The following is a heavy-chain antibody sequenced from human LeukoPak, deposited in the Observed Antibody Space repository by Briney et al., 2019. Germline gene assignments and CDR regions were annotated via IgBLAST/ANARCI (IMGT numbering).Heavy chain of an antibody. V-gene: IGHV1-18*01. CDR2: ISAYNGNT. CDR3: ASHGVRFGEGSMYFDY. CDR1: GYTFTSYG. Sequence: ASVKVSCKASGYTFTSYGISWVRQAPGQGLEWMGWISAYNGNTNYAQKLQGRVTMTTDTSTSTAYMELRSLRSDDTAVYYCASHGVRFGEGSMYFDYWGQGTLVTVSS. D-gene: IGHD3-10*01. J-gene: IGHJ4*02.